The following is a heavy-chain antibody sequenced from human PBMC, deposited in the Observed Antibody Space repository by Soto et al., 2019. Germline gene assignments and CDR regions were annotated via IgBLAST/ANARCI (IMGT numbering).Heavy chain of an antibody. Sequence: QVQLQESGPGLVKPSETLSLTCTVSGGSISSYYWSWIRQPPGKGLEWIGYIYYSGSTNYNPSLRSRVTISVDTSNTPFSLKLSSVTAADTAVYYCARARDDYDDSSGYPYYFDYWGQGTLVTVSS. CDR2: IYYSGST. J-gene: IGHJ4*02. V-gene: IGHV4-59*01. CDR3: ARARDDYDDSSGYPYYFDY. D-gene: IGHD3-22*01. CDR1: GGSISSYY.